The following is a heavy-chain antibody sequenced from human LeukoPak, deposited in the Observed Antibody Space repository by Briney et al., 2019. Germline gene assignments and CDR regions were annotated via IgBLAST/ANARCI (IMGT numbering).Heavy chain of an antibody. CDR2: INPLRGIT. D-gene: IGHD6-19*01. V-gene: IGHV1-46*01. CDR3: TRTIGYRPVAGLKEKWFDP. Sequence: ASVKVSCKASGYTFTDYYVHWVRQAPGLGLEWMGIINPLRGITIYAQKFQGRVTMTSDTSTNTVYMELSSLISENTAVYYCTRTIGYRPVAGLKEKWFDPWGQGTLVTVSS. CDR1: GYTFTDYY. J-gene: IGHJ5*02.